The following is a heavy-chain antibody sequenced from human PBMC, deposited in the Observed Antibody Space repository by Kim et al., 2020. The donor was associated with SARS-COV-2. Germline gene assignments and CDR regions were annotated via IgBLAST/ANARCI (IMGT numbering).Heavy chain of an antibody. CDR3: ARGDPISRETRNDAFDI. CDR2: IYYSGST. J-gene: IGHJ3*02. Sequence: SETLSLTCTVSGGSISSSSYYWGWIRQPPGKGLEWIGSIYYSGSTYYNPSLKSRVTISVDTSKNQFSLKLSSVTAADTAVYYCARGDPISRETRNDAFDIWGQGTMVTVSS. D-gene: IGHD1-26*01. V-gene: IGHV4-39*07. CDR1: GGSISSSSYY.